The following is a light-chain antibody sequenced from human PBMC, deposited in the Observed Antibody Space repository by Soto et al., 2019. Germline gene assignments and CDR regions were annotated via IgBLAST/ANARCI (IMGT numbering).Light chain of an antibody. V-gene: IGLV2-8*01. CDR2: EVS. J-gene: IGLJ2*01. CDR3: SSFAGNNNLV. CDR1: SSDVGGYNY. Sequence: QYALTQPPSASGSPGQSVTISCTGTSSDVGGYNYVSWYQQHPGQAPKLMISEVSKRPSGVPDRFSGSKSGNTASLTVSGLQAEDEADYYCSSFAGNNNLVFGGGTKLTVL.